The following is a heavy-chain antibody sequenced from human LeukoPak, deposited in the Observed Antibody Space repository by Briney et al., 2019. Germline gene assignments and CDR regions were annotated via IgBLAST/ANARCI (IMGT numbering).Heavy chain of an antibody. D-gene: IGHD3-9*01. CDR1: GFTFRSYG. CDR3: AKDTSRYFDWLDDY. CDR2: ILYDGTNK. Sequence: PGGSLRLSCAASGFTFRSYGMHWVRQAPGKGLEWVAFILYDGTNKYYADSVKGRFTISRDNSKNTLYLQMNSLRGEDTAVYYCAKDTSRYFDWLDDYWGQGTLVTVSS. V-gene: IGHV3-30*02. J-gene: IGHJ4*02.